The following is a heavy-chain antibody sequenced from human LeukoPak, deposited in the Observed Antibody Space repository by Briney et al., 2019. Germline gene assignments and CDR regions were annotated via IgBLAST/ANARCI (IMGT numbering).Heavy chain of an antibody. CDR3: AKDLAMYSPDLDY. CDR1: GYTFTDYY. D-gene: IGHD1-26*01. J-gene: IGHJ4*02. Sequence: ASVKVSCKASGYTFTDYYLHWVRQAPGHGLEWMGWINPKTGVTKYAQNFQGRVTMTRDTSINTAYMEVSRLRSDDTAVFYCAKDLAMYSPDLDYWGQGTLVTVSS. V-gene: IGHV1-2*02. CDR2: INPKTGVT.